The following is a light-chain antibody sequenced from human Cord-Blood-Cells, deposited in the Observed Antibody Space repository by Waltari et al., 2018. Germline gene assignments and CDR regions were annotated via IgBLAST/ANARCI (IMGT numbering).Light chain of an antibody. CDR1: ICGEKY. Sequence: SYELTQPPSVSVSPGQTASITCSGDICGEKYACRYPQKPGQSPVLVIYQDSKRPSGIPERFSGSNSGNTATLTISGTQAMDEADYYCQAWDSSTVVFGGGTKLTVL. V-gene: IGLV3-1*01. CDR2: QDS. CDR3: QAWDSSTVV. J-gene: IGLJ2*01.